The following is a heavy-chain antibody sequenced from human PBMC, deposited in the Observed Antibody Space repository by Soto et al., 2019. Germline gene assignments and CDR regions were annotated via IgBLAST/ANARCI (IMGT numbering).Heavy chain of an antibody. V-gene: IGHV4-39*01. CDR3: ARQRTTVVTQAYFDH. CDR2: IYYSGRT. CDR1: GESISSSSYY. J-gene: IGHJ4*02. D-gene: IGHD2-21*02. Sequence: KASETLSLTCIVSGESISSSSYYWGGIRQPPGKGLERIGSIYYSGRTYYNPSFKSRVTISIDTSKNQFSLKLSSVTATDTAVYYCARQRTTVVTQAYFDHWRQGALVTFSS.